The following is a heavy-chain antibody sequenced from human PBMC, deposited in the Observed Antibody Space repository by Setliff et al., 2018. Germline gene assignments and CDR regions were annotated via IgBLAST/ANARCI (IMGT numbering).Heavy chain of an antibody. CDR3: ARNWVTAQHYYYGMDV. CDR2: IWNDGSSK. D-gene: IGHD2-21*02. CDR1: GFTFSNYG. V-gene: IGHV3-33*01. Sequence: GGSLRLSCVASGFTFSNYGMHWVRQAPCKGLEWVALIWNDGSSKFYGDSVKGRFTISRDNSKNTLYLQMDSLRAEDTAVYYCARNWVTAQHYYYGMDVWGQGTTVTVSS. J-gene: IGHJ6*02.